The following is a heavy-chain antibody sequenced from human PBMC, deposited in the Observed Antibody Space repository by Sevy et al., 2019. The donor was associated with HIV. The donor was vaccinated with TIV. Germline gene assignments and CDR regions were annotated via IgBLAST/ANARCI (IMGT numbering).Heavy chain of an antibody. D-gene: IGHD1-7*01. Sequence: EGSLRLSCAASGFSFSGYNMNWVRQAPGKGLEWVSYLSSSTSTIHYADSVKGRFTISRDNAKNSLFLQMNSLRDEDTAVYYCARDSSWNYDSYFYGMDVWGQGTTVTVSS. V-gene: IGHV3-48*02. CDR2: LSSSTSTI. J-gene: IGHJ6*02. CDR1: GFSFSGYN. CDR3: ARDSSWNYDSYFYGMDV.